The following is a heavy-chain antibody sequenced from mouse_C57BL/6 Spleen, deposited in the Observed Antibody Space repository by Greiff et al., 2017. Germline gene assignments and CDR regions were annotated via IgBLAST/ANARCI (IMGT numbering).Heavy chain of an antibody. V-gene: IGHV1-64*01. J-gene: IGHJ3*01. D-gene: IGHD2-4*01. CDR2: IHPNSGST. CDR3: ARWRDYDGSWFAD. CDR1: GYTFTSYW. Sequence: VQLQQPGAELVKPGASVKLSCKASGYTFTSYWMHWVKQRPGQGLEWIGMIHPNSGSTNYNEKFKSKATLTVDKSSSTAYMQLSSLTSDDSAVYYGARWRDYDGSWFADWGQGTLVTVSA.